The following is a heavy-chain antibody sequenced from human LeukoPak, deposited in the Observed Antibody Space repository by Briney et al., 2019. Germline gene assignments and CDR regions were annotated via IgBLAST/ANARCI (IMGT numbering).Heavy chain of an antibody. CDR2: ISGSGGST. D-gene: IGHD2-15*01. CDR3: ARDALELPDYYYGMDV. Sequence: GGSLRLSVPPSGSTFSSYARSWFRQPPGKGLEWFSPISGSGGSTYYADSVKGRFTISRDNSKNTLYLQMNSLRAEDTAVYYCARDALELPDYYYGMDVWGQGTTVTVSS. J-gene: IGHJ6*02. CDR1: GSTFSSYA. V-gene: IGHV3-23*01.